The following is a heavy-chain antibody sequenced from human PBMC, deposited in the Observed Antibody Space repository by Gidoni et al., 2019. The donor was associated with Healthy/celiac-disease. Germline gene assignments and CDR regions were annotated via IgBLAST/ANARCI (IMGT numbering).Heavy chain of an antibody. CDR1: GFTFSSYA. V-gene: IGHV3-23*01. CDR2: IRGSGGST. Sequence: EVQLLESGGGLVQPGGSLSVPCAASGFTFSSYAMSWVRQAPGKGLECVSAIRGSGGSTYYADSVKGRFTISRDNSKNTLYLQMNSLRSEDTAVYYCAKDLVPTLAVANDAFDIWGQGTMVTVSS. J-gene: IGHJ3*02. D-gene: IGHD2-2*01. CDR3: AKDLVPTLAVANDAFDI.